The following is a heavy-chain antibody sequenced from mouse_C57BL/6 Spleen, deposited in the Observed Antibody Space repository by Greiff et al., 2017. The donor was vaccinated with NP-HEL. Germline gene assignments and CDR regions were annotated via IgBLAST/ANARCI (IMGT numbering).Heavy chain of an antibody. CDR1: GFTFSSYA. J-gene: IGHJ2*01. CDR2: ISSGGDYI. V-gene: IGHV5-9-1*02. Sequence: EVKLMESGEGLVKPGGSLKLSCAASGFTFSSYAMSWVRQTPEKRLEWVAYISSGGDYIYYADTVKGRFTISRDNARNTLYLQMSSLKSEDTAMYYCTRGYSNYGFDYWAKAPLSQSPQ. D-gene: IGHD2-5*01. CDR3: TRGYSNYGFDY.